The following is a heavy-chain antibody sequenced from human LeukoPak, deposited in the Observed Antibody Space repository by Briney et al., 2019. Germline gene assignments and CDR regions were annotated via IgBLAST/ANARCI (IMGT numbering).Heavy chain of an antibody. CDR1: GFAFSSYG. Sequence: HSGRSLRLSCAASGFAFSSYGMHWVRQAPGKGLEWVAVISYDGSNKYYADSVKGRFTISRDNSKNTLYLQMNSLRAEDTAVYYCAKAVGYSYGLYFDYWGQGTLVTVSS. CDR2: ISYDGSNK. D-gene: IGHD5-18*01. CDR3: AKAVGYSYGLYFDY. V-gene: IGHV3-30*18. J-gene: IGHJ4*02.